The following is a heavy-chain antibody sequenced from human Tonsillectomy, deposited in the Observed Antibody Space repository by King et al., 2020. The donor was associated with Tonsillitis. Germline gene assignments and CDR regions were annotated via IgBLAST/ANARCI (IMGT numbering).Heavy chain of an antibody. Sequence: VQLVESGGDLVQPGGSLRLSCVASGFSFSNSWMHWVRQAPGKGLVWVSLINSDGSSTTYADSVKGRFTISRDNAKNTVYLQMSSLRADDTAVYYCARNLIYKPDLWGHGTLVTVSS. J-gene: IGHJ5*02. CDR2: INSDGSST. D-gene: IGHD1-14*01. V-gene: IGHV3-74*01. CDR1: GFSFSNSW. CDR3: ARNLIYKPDL.